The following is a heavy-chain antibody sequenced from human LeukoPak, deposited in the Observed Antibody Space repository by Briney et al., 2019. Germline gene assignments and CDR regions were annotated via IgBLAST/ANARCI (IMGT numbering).Heavy chain of an antibody. D-gene: IGHD3-3*01. CDR3: AKDMAGGSGYYPDY. Sequence: GGSLRHSCAASGFTFYDDAMHWVRQAPAKGRERVSWVSWISGGIGYADSVKGRFTISRDNAKTSMYLQMNSLRAEDTALYYCAKDMAGGSGYYPDYWGQGTLVTVSS. V-gene: IGHV3-9*01. CDR2: VSWISGGI. J-gene: IGHJ4*02. CDR1: GFTFYDDA.